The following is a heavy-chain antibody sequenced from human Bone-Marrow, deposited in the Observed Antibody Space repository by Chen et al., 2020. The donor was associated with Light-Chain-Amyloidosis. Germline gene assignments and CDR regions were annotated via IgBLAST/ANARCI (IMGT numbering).Heavy chain of an antibody. CDR1: GFTFSSYA. CDR2: ISGSGGST. CDR3: AKERGYYDSSGYPATYLDY. J-gene: IGHJ4*02. Sequence: EVQLLESGGGLVQPGGSLRLSCAASGFTFSSYAMSWVRQAPGKGLEWLSAISGSGGSTYSADSVKGRFTISRDNTKNTLYLQMNSLRAEDTAVYYCAKERGYYDSSGYPATYLDYWGQGTLVTVSS. D-gene: IGHD3-22*01. V-gene: IGHV3-23*01.